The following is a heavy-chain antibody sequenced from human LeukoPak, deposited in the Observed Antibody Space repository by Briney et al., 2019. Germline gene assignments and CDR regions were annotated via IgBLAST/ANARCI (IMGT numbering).Heavy chain of an antibody. CDR3: ARDQVVGATAGTFDY. Sequence: VASVKVSCKAPGYTFTNFGISWVRQAPGQGLDGMGWISAYNGNTNYAQRLQGRVTLTTDTSTSTAYMELGSLGSDDTAVYYCARDQVVGATAGTFDYWGQGTLVTVSP. V-gene: IGHV1-18*01. CDR1: GYTFTNFG. D-gene: IGHD1-26*01. J-gene: IGHJ4*02. CDR2: ISAYNGNT.